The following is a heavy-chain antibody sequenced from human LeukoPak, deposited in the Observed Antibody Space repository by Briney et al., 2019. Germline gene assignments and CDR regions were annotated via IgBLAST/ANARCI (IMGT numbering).Heavy chain of an antibody. CDR1: GGSISSYY. Sequence: SETLSLTCTVSGGSISSYYWSWIRQPPGKGLEWIGYVYYSGSTNYNPSLKSRVTISVDTSKNQFSLKLSSVTAADTAVYYCARENSSGWSDYWGQGTLVTVSS. V-gene: IGHV4-59*01. CDR2: VYYSGST. J-gene: IGHJ4*02. D-gene: IGHD6-19*01. CDR3: ARENSSGWSDY.